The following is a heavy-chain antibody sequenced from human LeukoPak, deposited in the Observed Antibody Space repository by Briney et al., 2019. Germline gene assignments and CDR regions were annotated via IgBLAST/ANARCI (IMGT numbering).Heavy chain of an antibody. J-gene: IGHJ3*02. Sequence: SETLSLTCIVSGGSISSDYWSWIRQPPGKGLEWIGYIYYSGSTNYNPSLRSRVTISVDTSKNQFSLKLSSVTAADTAVYHCAREYSSSSGRRAFDIWGQGTMVTVSS. CDR2: IYYSGST. D-gene: IGHD6-6*01. V-gene: IGHV4-59*08. CDR1: GGSISSDY. CDR3: AREYSSSSGRRAFDI.